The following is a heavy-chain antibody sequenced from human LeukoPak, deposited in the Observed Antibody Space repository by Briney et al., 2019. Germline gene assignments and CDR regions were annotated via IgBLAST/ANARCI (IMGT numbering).Heavy chain of an antibody. CDR1: VASISGCGYY. CDR2: IYSSGST. Sequence: PSETLSLTCTVSVASISGCGYYWPRVRRPPGKGLEWIGSIYSSGSTYYNASLQSRVTISIETSKNQISLRLNSVTAADTAMYYCAKSGGYGLIDYWGQGTLVTVSS. J-gene: IGHJ4*02. V-gene: IGHV4-39*01. CDR3: AKSGGYGLIDY. D-gene: IGHD1-26*01.